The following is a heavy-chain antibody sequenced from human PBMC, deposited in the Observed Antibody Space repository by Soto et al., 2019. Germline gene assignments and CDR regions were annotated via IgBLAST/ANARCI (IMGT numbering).Heavy chain of an antibody. Sequence: QVQLQESGPGLVKPSETLSLTCTVSGGSVSSGCYYWSWIRQPPGKGLEWIGYIYYSESTNYNPSLKSRVTISVDTSKNQFSLKLSSVTGADTAVYYCARGVGVVTFFDYWGQGTLVTFSS. J-gene: IGHJ4*02. CDR3: ARGVGVVTFFDY. D-gene: IGHD3-3*01. V-gene: IGHV4-61*01. CDR1: GGSVSSGCYY. CDR2: IYYSEST.